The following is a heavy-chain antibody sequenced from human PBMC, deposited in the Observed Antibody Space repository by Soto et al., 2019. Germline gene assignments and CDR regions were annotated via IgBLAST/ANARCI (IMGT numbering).Heavy chain of an antibody. J-gene: IGHJ3*02. D-gene: IGHD4-17*01. Sequence: QVQLQESGPGLVKPSQTLSLTCTVSGGSISSGGYYWSWIRQHPGKGLEWIGYIYYSGSTYYNPSLKSRVTISVDTSKNQFSLKLSSVTAADTAMYYCARVTTVKSGWGDAFDIWGQGTMVTVSS. CDR2: IYYSGST. V-gene: IGHV4-31*03. CDR3: ARVTTVKSGWGDAFDI. CDR1: GGSISSGGYY.